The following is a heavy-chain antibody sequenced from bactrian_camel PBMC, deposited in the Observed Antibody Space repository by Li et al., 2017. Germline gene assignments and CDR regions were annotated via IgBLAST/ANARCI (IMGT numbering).Heavy chain of an antibody. CDR3: AADGTGRTVFELWFFRDFGY. D-gene: IGHD6*01. CDR2: ISSDGST. J-gene: IGHJ6*01. Sequence: QLVESGGGSVQPGGSLWLSCAASGYTYSSYCMGWFRQAPGKERGGVAVISSDGSTSYADSVKGRFTISRDNAKNTPYLQMNSLKPEDTAMYYCAADGTGRTVFELWFFRDFGYWGQGTQVTVS. CDR1: GYTYSSYC. V-gene: IGHV3S53*01.